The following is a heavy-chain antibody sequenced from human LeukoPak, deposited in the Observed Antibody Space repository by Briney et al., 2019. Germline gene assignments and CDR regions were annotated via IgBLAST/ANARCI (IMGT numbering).Heavy chain of an antibody. D-gene: IGHD4-17*01. CDR1: GGSISSGGYY. J-gene: IGHJ5*02. Sequence: SETLSLTCTVSGGSISSGGYYWSWIRQHPGKGLEWIGYIYYSGSTYYNPSLKSRVTISVDTSKNQFSLKLSSVTAADTAVYYCAREIVTTVTTVRFDPWGQGTLVTVSS. CDR2: IYYSGST. V-gene: IGHV4-31*03. CDR3: AREIVTTVTTVRFDP.